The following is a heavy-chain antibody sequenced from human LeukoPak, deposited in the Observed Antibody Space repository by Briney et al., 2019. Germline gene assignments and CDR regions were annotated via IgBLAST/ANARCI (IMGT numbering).Heavy chain of an antibody. D-gene: IGHD2-15*01. Sequence: GGSLRLSCAASELSFSTYAMSWVRQAPGKGLEWVSAISSGGGSTYYAASVKGRFTISRDNSKNTLNLQMNSLRAEDTALYYCAKMTDDIVVVILDYWGQGTLVTVSS. CDR1: ELSFSTYA. V-gene: IGHV3-23*01. CDR3: AKMTDDIVVVILDY. CDR2: ISSGGGST. J-gene: IGHJ4*02.